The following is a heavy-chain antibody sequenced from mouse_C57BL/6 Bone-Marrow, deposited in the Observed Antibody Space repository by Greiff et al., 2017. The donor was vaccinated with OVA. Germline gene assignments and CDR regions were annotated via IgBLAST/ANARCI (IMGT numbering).Heavy chain of an antibody. CDR3: ARRYYGGSYIDD. CDR2: INPSSGYT. CDR1: GYTFTSYW. V-gene: IGHV1-7*01. Sequence: VQLQQSGAELVKPGASVTLSCKASGYTFTSYWMHWVKQRPGQGLEWIGFINPSSGYTKYNQPFKNKATLTVAKSSSTAYMQLSSMTYEDSAVYYCARRYYGGSYIDDWGKGTTVTVSS. J-gene: IGHJ1*03. D-gene: IGHD1-2*01.